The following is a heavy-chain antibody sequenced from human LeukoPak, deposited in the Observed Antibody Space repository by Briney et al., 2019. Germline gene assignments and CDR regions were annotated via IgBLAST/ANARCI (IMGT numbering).Heavy chain of an antibody. V-gene: IGHV3-23*01. CDR3: AKGGPSRYCSSTSWYEGAYFDY. D-gene: IGHD2-2*01. CDR1: GFTFSSYA. Sequence: GGSLRLSCAASGFTFSSYAMSWVRQAPGKGLEWVSAISGSGGSTYFADSVKGRFTISRDNSKNTLYLQMNSLRAEDTAVYYCAKGGPSRYCSSTSWYEGAYFDYWGQGTLVTVSS. CDR2: ISGSGGST. J-gene: IGHJ4*02.